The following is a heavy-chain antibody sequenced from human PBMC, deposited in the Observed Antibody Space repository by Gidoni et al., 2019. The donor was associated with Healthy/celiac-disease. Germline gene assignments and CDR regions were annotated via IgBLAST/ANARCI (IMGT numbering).Heavy chain of an antibody. CDR3: ARERSRPEESRHSMDV. CDR2: IYYRGST. V-gene: IGHV4-31*03. J-gene: IGHJ6*02. CDR1: GGSISSGGYY. Sequence: QVQLQESGPGLVKPSQTLSLTCTVSGGSISSGGYYWSWIRQHPGKGLEWIGYIYYRGSTYYNPSLNSRVTISVDTSKHQFSLKLSSVTAADTAVYYCARERSRPEESRHSMDVWGQGTTVTVSS. D-gene: IGHD2-2*01.